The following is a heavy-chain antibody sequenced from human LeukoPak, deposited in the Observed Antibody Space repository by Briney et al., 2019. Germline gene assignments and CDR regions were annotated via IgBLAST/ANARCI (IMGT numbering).Heavy chain of an antibody. V-gene: IGHV4-4*07. CDR2: IHTSGNA. J-gene: IGHJ4*02. Sequence: PSETLSLTCTVSGGSINSYYWTWIRQPAGKGLEWIGRIHTSGNADYNPSLQSRITMSVDTSKNQFSLKLSSVTAADTAVYYCAREGSMTARPFVSIDYWDQGTLVTVSS. CDR3: AREGSMTARPFVSIDY. D-gene: IGHD6-6*01. CDR1: GGSINSYY.